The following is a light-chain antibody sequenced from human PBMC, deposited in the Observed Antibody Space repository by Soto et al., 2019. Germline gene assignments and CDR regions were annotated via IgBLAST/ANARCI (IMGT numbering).Light chain of an antibody. J-gene: IGLJ1*01. CDR3: SSYAGSNTPYV. CDR2: EVI. V-gene: IGLV2-8*01. CDR1: SSDVGGYNY. Sequence: QSALTQPPSASGSPGQSVTISCTGTSSDVGGYNYVSWYQQHPGKAPKLLIYEVIKRPSGVPDRFSASRSGNTASLTVSGLQAEDEADYYRSSYAGSNTPYVFGTGTKVTVL.